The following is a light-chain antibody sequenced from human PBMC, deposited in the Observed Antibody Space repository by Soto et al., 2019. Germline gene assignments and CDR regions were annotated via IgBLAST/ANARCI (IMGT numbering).Light chain of an antibody. J-gene: IGLJ1*01. CDR3: SSHTSGSTRV. V-gene: IGLV2-14*01. CDR1: SGDVGGYDY. Sequence: QSALTQPASVSGSPGQSIAISCTGTSGDVGGYDYVSWYQQHPDKAPKLMIYEVTKRPSWVSNRFSGSKSGNTASLTISGLTPEDEADYCCSSHTSGSTRVFGSGTKLTVL. CDR2: EVT.